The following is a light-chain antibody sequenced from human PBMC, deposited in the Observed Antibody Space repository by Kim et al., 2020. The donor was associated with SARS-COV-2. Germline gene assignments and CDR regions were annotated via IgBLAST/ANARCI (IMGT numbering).Light chain of an antibody. V-gene: IGLV3-1*01. CDR2: QDS. Sequence: VSPEQTASIACSGGKLGDKYAYWYQQKPGQSPVLVIYQDSKRPSGIPERFSGSNSGNTATLTISGTQAMDEADYYCQAWDSSTYVFGTGTKVTVL. CDR3: QAWDSSTYV. J-gene: IGLJ1*01. CDR1: KLGDKY.